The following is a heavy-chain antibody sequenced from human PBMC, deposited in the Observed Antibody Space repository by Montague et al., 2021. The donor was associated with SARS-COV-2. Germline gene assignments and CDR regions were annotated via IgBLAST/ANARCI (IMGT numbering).Heavy chain of an antibody. J-gene: IGHJ6*02. D-gene: IGHD6-13*01. Sequence: SETLSLTCTVAGXSISSSSYYWGWLRPPPGKGLEWIGSIYYSRSTYYNPSLKSQVTISVDTYKNQLSLKPSSVTAADTAVCYCARVGRQQLVRLSGMDVWGQGTTVTVSS. V-gene: IGHV4-39*07. CDR1: GXSISSSSYY. CDR3: ARVGRQQLVRLSGMDV. CDR2: IYYSRST.